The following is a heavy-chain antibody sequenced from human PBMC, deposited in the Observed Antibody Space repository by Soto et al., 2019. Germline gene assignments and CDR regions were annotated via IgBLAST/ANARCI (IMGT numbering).Heavy chain of an antibody. Sequence: PGGSLRLSCAASGFTFNIYAMSWARQAPGKGLEWVSVISGSGGRTYYADSVKGRFTMSRDNSKNTLYLQMNSLRAEDTAVYYCAKEVVVESAGRSHYHYYGLDVWGQGTTVTVSS. V-gene: IGHV3-23*01. CDR3: AKEVVVESAGRSHYHYYGLDV. CDR1: GFTFNIYA. D-gene: IGHD2-2*01. J-gene: IGHJ6*02. CDR2: ISGSGGRT.